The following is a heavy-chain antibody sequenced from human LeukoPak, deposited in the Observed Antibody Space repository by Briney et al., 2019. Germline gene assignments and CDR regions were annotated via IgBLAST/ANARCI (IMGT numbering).Heavy chain of an antibody. CDR2: ISYDGINK. Sequence: GGSLRLCCADSGYTFTSYAMHWVRQAPGKGLEWVAVISYDGINKYYADSVKGRFTISRDNSKNTLYLQMNSLRPEDTAVYYCAGSPRSGWYWFDYWGQGTLVTVSS. CDR3: AGSPRSGWYWFDY. J-gene: IGHJ4*02. V-gene: IGHV3-30*04. CDR1: GYTFTSYA. D-gene: IGHD6-19*01.